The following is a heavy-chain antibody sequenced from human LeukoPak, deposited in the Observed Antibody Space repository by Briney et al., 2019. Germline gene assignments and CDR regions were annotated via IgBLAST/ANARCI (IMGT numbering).Heavy chain of an antibody. CDR2: LYSDGNT. CDR3: ARGVEPLAANSLAY. Sequence: VGSLRLSCAASGFTVITNDMTWVRQAPGKGLEWVSVLYSDGNTKYADSVQGRFTISRDDSKNTQYLEMNSLSPDDTAVYYCARGVEPLAANSLAYWGQGTLVSLTS. J-gene: IGHJ4*02. D-gene: IGHD1-14*01. V-gene: IGHV3-53*01. CDR1: GFTVITND.